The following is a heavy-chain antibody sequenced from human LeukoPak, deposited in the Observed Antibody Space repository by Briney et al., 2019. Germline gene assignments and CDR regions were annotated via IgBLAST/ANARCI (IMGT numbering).Heavy chain of an antibody. CDR3: AKCEAGVATICGGLYY. CDR2: IWYDGSNK. Sequence: GGSLRLSCAASGFTFSSYGMHWVRQAPGKGLEWVAVIWYDGSNKYYADSVKGRFTISRDNSRSTLYLQMNSLRAEDTAKYYCAKCEAGVATICGGLYYWGQGTLVTVSS. V-gene: IGHV3-33*06. CDR1: GFTFSSYG. D-gene: IGHD5-12*01. J-gene: IGHJ4*02.